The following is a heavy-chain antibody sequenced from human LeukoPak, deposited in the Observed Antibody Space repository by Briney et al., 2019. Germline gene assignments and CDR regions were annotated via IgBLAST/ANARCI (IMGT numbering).Heavy chain of an antibody. J-gene: IGHJ5*02. CDR1: GFTFSSYG. CDR3: AKDLCGGDCYPNWFDP. D-gene: IGHD2-21*01. V-gene: IGHV3-30*02. CDR2: IRYDGSNK. Sequence: GGSLRLSCAASGFTFSSYGMHWVRQAPGKGLEWVAFIRYDGSNKYYADSVKGRFTISRDNSKNTLYLQMNSLRAEDTAVYYCAKDLCGGDCYPNWFDPWGQGTPVTVSS.